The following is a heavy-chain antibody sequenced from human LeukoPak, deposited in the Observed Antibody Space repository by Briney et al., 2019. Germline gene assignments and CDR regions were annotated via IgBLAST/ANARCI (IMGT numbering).Heavy chain of an antibody. CDR2: MYSNGNT. CDR3: ARQGLGTYYYGSGSSHVAFDI. J-gene: IGHJ3*02. Sequence: SEPLSLTCLVSGGSISSSGYYWGWIRQPPGKGLEWIGSMYSNGNTHYNPSFKSRVTISGDTSKNQVSLRLSSLTAADTAVYYCARQGLGTYYYGSGSSHVAFDIWGQGTMVTVSS. CDR1: GGSISSSGYY. V-gene: IGHV4-39*01. D-gene: IGHD3-10*01.